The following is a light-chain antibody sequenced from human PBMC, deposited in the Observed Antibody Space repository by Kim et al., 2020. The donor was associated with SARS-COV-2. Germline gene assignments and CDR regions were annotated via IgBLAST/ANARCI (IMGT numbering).Light chain of an antibody. CDR3: QQYNQWPSYT. CDR1: QSVSTN. V-gene: IGKV3-15*01. CDR2: AAS. Sequence: EIVMTQSPATLSVSPGERGTLSCRASQSVSTNVAWYQQRPGQAPRLLIYAASARASGIPARFSGSGSGTEFTLTISSLRSEDFAIYFCQQYNQWPSYTFGQGTKLEI. J-gene: IGKJ2*01.